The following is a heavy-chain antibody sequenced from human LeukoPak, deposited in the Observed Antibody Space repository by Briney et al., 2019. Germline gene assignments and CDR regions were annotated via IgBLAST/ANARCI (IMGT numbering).Heavy chain of an antibody. CDR1: GFTFRSYT. J-gene: IGHJ4*02. CDR3: ARGRDGFFDY. Sequence: PGGSLRLSCAASGFTFRSYTMNWVRQAPGKGLEWVSSITSSSSYIYYADSLKGRFTISRDNAKNSLYLQMNNLRAEDTAVYYCARGRDGFFDYWGQGTLVTVSS. V-gene: IGHV3-21*01. D-gene: IGHD5-24*01. CDR2: ITSSSSYI.